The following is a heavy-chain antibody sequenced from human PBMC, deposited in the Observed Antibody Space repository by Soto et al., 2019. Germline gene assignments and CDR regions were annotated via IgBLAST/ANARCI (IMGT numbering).Heavy chain of an antibody. J-gene: IGHJ4*02. CDR1: GFTIRAYA. Sequence: DVQLLESGGDLVQPGGSLRLXXXXXGFTIRAYAMSWARRAPGKGLEWVAAITGRGDNTHYEESVKGRFTISRDDSKNTLHLQMNTLRVDDTAIYYCSLGISYYWDYWGQGIQVTVSS. CDR2: ITGRGDNT. CDR3: SLGISYYWDY. D-gene: IGHD2-21*01. V-gene: IGHV3-23*01.